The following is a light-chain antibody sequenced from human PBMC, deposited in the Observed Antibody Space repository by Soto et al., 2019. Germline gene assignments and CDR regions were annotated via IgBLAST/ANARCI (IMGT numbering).Light chain of an antibody. CDR3: HKYKRAPCA. CDR1: QSVSSSY. V-gene: IGKV3-20*01. CDR2: GAS. Sequence: EIVLTQSPGTLSLSPGERATLSCRASQSVSSSYLAWYQQKPGQAPRLLIYGASSRATGIPDRFSGSGSGIDFTLTISRLEAEDVATYCCHKYKRAPCAFGPGTKVDI. J-gene: IGKJ3*01.